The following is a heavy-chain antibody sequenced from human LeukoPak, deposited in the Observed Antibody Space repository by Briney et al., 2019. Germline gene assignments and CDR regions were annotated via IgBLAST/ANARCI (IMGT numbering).Heavy chain of an antibody. CDR1: GIIFNHYC. J-gene: IGHJ5*01. V-gene: IGHV3-7*01. CDR3: ARRGWQIDA. D-gene: IGHD2-15*01. Sequence: GGSLRLSCASSGIIFNHYCKSWVRQVPGKGVELVCNKNKDGSEKNYEDSVRGRFTISRDNARSSLYLQMNSLRAEDTAVYYCARRGWQIDAWGQGTLVTVSS. CDR2: KNKDGSEK.